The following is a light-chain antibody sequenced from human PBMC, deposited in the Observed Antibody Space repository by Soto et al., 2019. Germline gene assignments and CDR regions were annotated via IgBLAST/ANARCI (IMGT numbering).Light chain of an antibody. V-gene: IGLV2-23*01. CDR1: SSDVGSYNL. CDR3: CSYAGSSTVV. J-gene: IGLJ2*01. Sequence: QSALTQPASGSGSPGQSITISCTGTSSDVGSYNLVSWYQQHPGKAPKLMIYEGSKRPSGVSNRFSGSKSGNTASLTISGLQADDEADYYCCSYAGSSTVVFGGGTKLTVL. CDR2: EGS.